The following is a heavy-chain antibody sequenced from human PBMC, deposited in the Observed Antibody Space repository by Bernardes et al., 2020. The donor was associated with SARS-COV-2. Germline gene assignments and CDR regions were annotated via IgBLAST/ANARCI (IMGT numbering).Heavy chain of an antibody. CDR2: INADGSST. CDR1: GFTFSSHW. CDR3: ARDLGYCTNGICSP. Sequence: GGSLRLSCAASGFTFSSHWMHWVRQPPGKGLVWVSRINADGSSTNYADSVKGRFPISRDNAKNTLYLQMNSLRDEDTAVYYCARDLGYCTNGICSPWGQGTLVTVSS. V-gene: IGHV3-74*01. J-gene: IGHJ4*02. D-gene: IGHD2-8*01.